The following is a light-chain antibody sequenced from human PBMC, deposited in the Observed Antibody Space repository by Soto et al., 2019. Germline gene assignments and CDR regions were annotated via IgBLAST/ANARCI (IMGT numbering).Light chain of an antibody. V-gene: IGKV1-39*01. CDR1: QSIGGY. J-gene: IGKJ5*01. Sequence: DIQMTQSPSSLSASVGDRVTITCRTSQSIGGYLNWYGHKPGKAPALLIYAAPTLQSGVPSRFSGRGSGTDFTLTISNLQPEDFATYYCQQTSIIPLTCGQGTRLGIK. CDR2: AAP. CDR3: QQTSIIPLT.